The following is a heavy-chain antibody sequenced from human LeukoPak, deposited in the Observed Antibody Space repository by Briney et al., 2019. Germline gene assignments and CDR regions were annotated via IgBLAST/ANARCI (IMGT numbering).Heavy chain of an antibody. CDR1: GYSISSGYY. J-gene: IGHJ4*02. Sequence: PSETLSLTCTVSGYSISSGYYWGWIRQPPGKGLEWIGSIYHSGRTYYNPSLKSRDTISVDTSKNQFSLKLSSVTAADTAVYYCARIPAYGDKQEFFDYWGQGTLVTVSS. CDR2: IYHSGRT. CDR3: ARIPAYGDKQEFFDY. V-gene: IGHV4-38-2*02. D-gene: IGHD4-17*01.